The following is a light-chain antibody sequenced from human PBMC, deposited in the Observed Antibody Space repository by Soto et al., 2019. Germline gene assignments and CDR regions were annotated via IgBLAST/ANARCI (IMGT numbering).Light chain of an antibody. CDR2: DSD. Sequence: QSVLTQPPSVSAAPGQEVTISCSGSSSNIAANSVSWYQHLPGTAPKLLIYDSDRRHSGTPARFSGSKSGTSATLGITGLQTGDEADYYCCSYAGSSTNYVFGTGTKLTVL. J-gene: IGLJ1*01. CDR3: CSYAGSSTNYV. CDR1: SSNIAANS. V-gene: IGLV1-51*01.